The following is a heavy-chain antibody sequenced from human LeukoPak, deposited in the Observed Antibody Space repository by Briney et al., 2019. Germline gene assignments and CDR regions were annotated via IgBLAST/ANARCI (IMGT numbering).Heavy chain of an antibody. Sequence: GGSLRLSCAASGFTISSNYMSWVRQAPGKGLEWVSVIYSGGSTYYSESVKGRFTISRDNSKNPLYLQMNSLRAEDTAVYYCARAPTVTGSYYYYYMDLWGKGTTVTVSS. CDR1: GFTISSNY. CDR2: IYSGGST. CDR3: ARAPTVTGSYYYYYMDL. V-gene: IGHV3-53*01. D-gene: IGHD4-11*01. J-gene: IGHJ6*03.